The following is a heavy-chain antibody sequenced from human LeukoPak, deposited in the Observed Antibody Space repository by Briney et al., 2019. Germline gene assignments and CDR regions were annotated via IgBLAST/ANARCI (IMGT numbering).Heavy chain of an antibody. Sequence: GASVKVSCKASGYTFTNYYMHWVRQAPGQGLEWMGMINPSGGGTTFAQKFQGRVTMTRDTSTSTVYMELSSLRSEDTAVYYCARDGDSSGSYHPSYWGQGTLVSVSS. D-gene: IGHD3-22*01. CDR2: INPSGGGT. CDR1: GYTFTNYY. J-gene: IGHJ4*02. V-gene: IGHV1-46*01. CDR3: ARDGDSSGSYHPSY.